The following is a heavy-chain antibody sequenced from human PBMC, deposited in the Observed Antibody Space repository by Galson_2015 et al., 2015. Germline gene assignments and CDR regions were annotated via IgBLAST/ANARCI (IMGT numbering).Heavy chain of an antibody. J-gene: IGHJ3*02. CDR2: IYPGDSDA. D-gene: IGHD1-26*01. Sequence: QSGAEVKKPGESLTISCKGSGYSFRRYWIGWVRQMPGKGLEGMGIIYPGDSDARYSPSFQGQVTMSADKSISTAYLQWSSLKASDTAMYYCARLGTGSYSDGAFDIWGQGTMVTVSS. CDR3: ARLGTGSYSDGAFDI. V-gene: IGHV5-51*01. CDR1: GYSFRRYW.